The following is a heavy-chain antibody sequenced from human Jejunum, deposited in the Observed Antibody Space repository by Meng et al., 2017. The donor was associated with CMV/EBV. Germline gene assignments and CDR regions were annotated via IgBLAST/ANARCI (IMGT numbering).Heavy chain of an antibody. V-gene: IGHV3-9*01. CDR3: AKDRVGGYYFSPLFDY. J-gene: IGHJ4*02. D-gene: IGHD3-3*01. CDR2: ISWNTNSI. CDR1: FKFDDYA. Sequence: FKFDDYAMHWVRQVPGKGLEWVSGISWNTNSIDYADSVRGRFTISRDNAKNSLYLQMNSLKPEDTALYFCAKDRVGGYYFSPLFDYWGRGTPVTVSS.